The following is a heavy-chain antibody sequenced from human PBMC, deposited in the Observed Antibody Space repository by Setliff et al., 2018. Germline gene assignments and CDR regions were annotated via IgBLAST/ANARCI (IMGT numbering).Heavy chain of an antibody. D-gene: IGHD4-17*01. CDR3: ARDLSTTVMTRSWYYFDY. J-gene: IGHJ4*02. V-gene: IGHV1-18*01. CDR1: GYTFATYG. CDR2: ISPYNSNT. Sequence: ASVKVSCKASGYTFATYGISWVRQAPGQGLEWMGWISPYNSNTNYAQNFQGRVTMTTDTSTSTAYMELRSLRSDDTAMYYCARDLSTTVMTRSWYYFDYWGQGTLVTVSS.